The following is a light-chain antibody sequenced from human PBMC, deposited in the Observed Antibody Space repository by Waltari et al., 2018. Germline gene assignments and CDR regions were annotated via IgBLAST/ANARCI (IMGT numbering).Light chain of an antibody. CDR3: SSYTSSSTWV. CDR2: EVS. J-gene: IGLJ3*02. Sequence: QSALTQPASVSGSPGQSIPIPCTGTSSHVGGYNYVSWYQQHPGKAPKLMIYEVSNRPSGVSNRFSGSKSGNTASLTISGLQAEDEADYYCSSYTSSSTWVFGGGTKLTVL. CDR1: SSHVGGYNY. V-gene: IGLV2-14*01.